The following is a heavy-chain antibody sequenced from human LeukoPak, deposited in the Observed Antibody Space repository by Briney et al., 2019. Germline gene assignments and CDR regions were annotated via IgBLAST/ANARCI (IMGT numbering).Heavy chain of an antibody. Sequence: PGGSLRLSCAASGFTFSSYTMNWVRQAPGKGLEWVSSISSSSSYIYYADSVKGRFTISRDNAKNSLYLQMNGLRAEDTAVYYCASYYGSGSAYFDHWGQGTLVTVSS. CDR2: ISSSSSYI. CDR1: GFTFSSYT. J-gene: IGHJ4*02. V-gene: IGHV3-21*01. D-gene: IGHD3-10*01. CDR3: ASYYGSGSAYFDH.